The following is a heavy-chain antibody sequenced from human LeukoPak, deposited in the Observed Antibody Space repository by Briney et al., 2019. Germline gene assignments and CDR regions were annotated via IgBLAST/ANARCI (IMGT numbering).Heavy chain of an antibody. Sequence: SETLSLTCTVSGGSISSYYWSWIRQPPGKGLEWIGYIYYTGSTNYNPSLKSRVTISLDTSKNQFSLRLSSVAAADTAVYYCARHRGSGWYHDAFDIWGQGTMVTVSS. CDR1: GGSISSYY. CDR2: IYYTGST. J-gene: IGHJ3*02. D-gene: IGHD6-19*01. CDR3: ARHRGSGWYHDAFDI. V-gene: IGHV4-59*08.